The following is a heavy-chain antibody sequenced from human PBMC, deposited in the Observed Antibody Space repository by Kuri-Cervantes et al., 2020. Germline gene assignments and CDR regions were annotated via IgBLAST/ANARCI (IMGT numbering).Heavy chain of an antibody. CDR2: ISAYNGNT. J-gene: IGHJ6*02. D-gene: IGHD2-15*01. CDR3: ARGLYCSGGSCYFGYYYYYGMDV. Sequence: ASVKVSCKASGYTFTSYGISWVRQAPGQGLEWMGWISAYNGNTNYAQKFQDRVTITRNTSISTAYMELSSLRSEDTAVYYCARGLYCSGGSCYFGYYYYYGMDVWGRGTTVTVS. V-gene: IGHV1-18*01. CDR1: GYTFTSYG.